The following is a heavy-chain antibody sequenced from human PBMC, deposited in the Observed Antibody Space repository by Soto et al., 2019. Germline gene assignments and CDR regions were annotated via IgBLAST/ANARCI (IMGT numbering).Heavy chain of an antibody. CDR2: ISWNSGSI. CDR3: AKGGSGYEPPLLLYMDV. CDR1: GFTFDDYA. V-gene: IGHV3-9*01. D-gene: IGHD5-12*01. Sequence: GGSLRLSCAASGFTFDDYAMHWVRQAPGKGLEWVSGISWNSGSIGYADSVKGRFTISRDNAKNSLYLQMNSLRAEDTALYYCAKGGSGYEPPLLLYMDVWGKGTTVTVSS. J-gene: IGHJ6*03.